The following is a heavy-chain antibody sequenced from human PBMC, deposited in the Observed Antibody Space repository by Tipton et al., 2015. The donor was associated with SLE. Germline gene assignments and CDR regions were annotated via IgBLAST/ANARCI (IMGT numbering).Heavy chain of an antibody. CDR2: INHSGST. CDR1: GGSISSYY. V-gene: IGHV4-34*01. Sequence: TLSLTCTVSGGSISSYYWSWIRQPPGKGLEWIGEINHSGSTNYNPSLKSRVTISVDTSKNQFSLKLSSVTAADTAVYYCARSRQIRLIAGSFDPWGQGTLVTVSS. J-gene: IGHJ5*02. D-gene: IGHD5-18*01. CDR3: ARSRQIRLIAGSFDP.